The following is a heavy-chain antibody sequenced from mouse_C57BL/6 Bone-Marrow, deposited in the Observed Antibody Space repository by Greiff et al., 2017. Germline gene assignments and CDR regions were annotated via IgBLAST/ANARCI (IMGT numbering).Heavy chain of an antibody. J-gene: IGHJ4*01. CDR1: GYTFTNYW. D-gene: IGHD2-4*01. Sequence: QVQLQQPGAELVKPGASVKLSCKASGYTFTNYWMHWVKQRPGQGLEWIGMMHPNGGSPDYNEKFKSEATLSVDKSSRTAYMELSILTSEDSAVYYCARSYDYDDYTMDYWGQGTSVTVSS. V-gene: IGHV1-64*01. CDR3: ARSYDYDDYTMDY. CDR2: MHPNGGSP.